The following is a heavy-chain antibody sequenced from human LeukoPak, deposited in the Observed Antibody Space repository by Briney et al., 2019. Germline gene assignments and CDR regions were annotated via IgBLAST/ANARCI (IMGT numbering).Heavy chain of an antibody. CDR2: ISGSGGST. J-gene: IGHJ4*02. CDR3: AKDFGPDIEAFDY. V-gene: IGHV3-23*01. Sequence: PPGGSLRLSCAASGFTFRSYAMSWVRQAPGKGLEWVSAISGSGGSTYYADSVKGRFTISRDNSKNTLYLQMNSLRAEDTAVYYCAKDFGPDIEAFDYWGQGTLVTVSS. D-gene: IGHD1-14*01. CDR1: GFTFRSYA.